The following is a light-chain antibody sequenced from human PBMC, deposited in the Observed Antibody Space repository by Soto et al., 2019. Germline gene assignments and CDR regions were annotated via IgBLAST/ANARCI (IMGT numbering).Light chain of an antibody. CDR2: DAS. V-gene: IGKV1-5*01. J-gene: IGKJ2*01. CDR1: QSISSW. Sequence: DIQMTQSPSTLSASVGDRVTITCRASQSISSWLAWYQQKPGKAPKLLIYDASSLESGVPSRFSGSGSGTEFTLTISSRQPDDFASYYCQRYNSYSPATFGQGTKVEIK. CDR3: QRYNSYSPAT.